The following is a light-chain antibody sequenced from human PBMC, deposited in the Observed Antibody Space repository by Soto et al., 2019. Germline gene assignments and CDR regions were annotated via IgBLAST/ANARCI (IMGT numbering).Light chain of an antibody. CDR3: QQYNNWPPVT. J-gene: IGKJ2*01. CDR1: QSVSSN. Sequence: EIVMTQSRATLSVSPGERATLSCRASQSVSSNLAWYQRKPGQPPRLPIYGASTRATGIPARFSGSGSGTEFTLTIRSLQSEDFAVYYCQQYNNWPPVTFGQGTKLEIK. CDR2: GAS. V-gene: IGKV3-15*01.